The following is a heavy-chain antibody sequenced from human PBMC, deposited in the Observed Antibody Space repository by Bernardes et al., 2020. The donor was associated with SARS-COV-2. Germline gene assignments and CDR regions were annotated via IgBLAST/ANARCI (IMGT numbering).Heavy chain of an antibody. J-gene: IGHJ6*02. D-gene: IGHD3-10*01. CDR1: GYTFTSYG. CDR2: ISAYNGNT. CDR3: ARVFGAMVRGVIIGDYYYYGMDV. Sequence: ASVKVSCKASGYTFTSYGIRWVRQAPGQGLEWMGWISAYNGNTNYAQKLQGRVTMTTDTSTSTAYMELRSLRSDDTAVYYCARVFGAMVRGVIIGDYYYYGMDVWGQGTTVTVSS. V-gene: IGHV1-18*01.